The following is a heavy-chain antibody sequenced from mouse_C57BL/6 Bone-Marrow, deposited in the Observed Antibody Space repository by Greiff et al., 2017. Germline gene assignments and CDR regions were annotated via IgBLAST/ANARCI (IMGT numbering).Heavy chain of an antibody. CDR1: GFTFSDFY. CDR2: SRNKANDYTT. J-gene: IGHJ1*03. CDR3: ARDGSYYGSSYWYFDV. Sequence: EVQVVESGGGLVQSGRSLRLSCATSGFTFSDFYMEWVRQAPGKGLEWIAASRNKANDYTTEYSASVKGRFIVSRDTSQSILYLQMNALRAEDTAIYYCARDGSYYGSSYWYFDVWGTGTTVTVSS. D-gene: IGHD1-1*01. V-gene: IGHV7-1*01.